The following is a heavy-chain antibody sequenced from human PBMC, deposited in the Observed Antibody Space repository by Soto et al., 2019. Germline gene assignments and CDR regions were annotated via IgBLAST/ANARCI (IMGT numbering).Heavy chain of an antibody. D-gene: IGHD5-18*01. V-gene: IGHV3-48*02. J-gene: IGHJ6*02. CDR3: ARAQVWYTAMVDYYGMDV. CDR1: GFTFSSYS. Sequence: GGSLRLSCAASGFTFSSYSMNWVRQAPGKGLEWVSYISSSSSTIYYADSVKGRFTISRDNAKNSLYLQMNSLRDEDTAVYYCARAQVWYTAMVDYYGMDVWGQGTTVTGSS. CDR2: ISSSSSTI.